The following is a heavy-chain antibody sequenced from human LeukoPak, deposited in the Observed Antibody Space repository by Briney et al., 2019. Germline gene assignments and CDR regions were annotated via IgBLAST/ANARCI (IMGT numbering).Heavy chain of an antibody. Sequence: GGSLRLSCATSGFTFSHYGMHWVRQAPGKGLEWVAVIWSDGTEKYYGDSVKGRFTISRDNSKKTVYLQVNSLRVEDTAVYYLAKGAQRGFDFSNFPQLWGQGTLVTVSP. CDR3: AKGAQRGFDFSNFPQL. V-gene: IGHV3-33*06. CDR1: GFTFSHYG. J-gene: IGHJ4*02. CDR2: IWSDGTEK. D-gene: IGHD4-11*01.